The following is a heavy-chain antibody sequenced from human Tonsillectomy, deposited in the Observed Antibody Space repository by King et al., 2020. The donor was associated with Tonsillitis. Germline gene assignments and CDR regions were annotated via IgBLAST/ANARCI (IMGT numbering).Heavy chain of an antibody. CDR3: ARDIAAERAFDI. V-gene: IGHV4-59*01. CDR1: GGSISSYY. CDR2: IYYSGSN. J-gene: IGHJ3*02. Sequence: QLQESGPGLVKPSETLSLTCTVSGGSISSYYWSWIRQPPGKGLEWIGYIYYSGSNNYNPSLKSRVTISVDTSKNQFSLKLSSVTAADMAVYYLARDIAAERAFDIWGQGTMVTVSS. D-gene: IGHD6-6*01.